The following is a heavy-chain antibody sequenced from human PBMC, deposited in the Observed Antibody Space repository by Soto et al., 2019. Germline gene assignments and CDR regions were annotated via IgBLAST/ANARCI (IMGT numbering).Heavy chain of an antibody. CDR3: AGRFKNYCSGGSCHDY. Sequence: QVQLQQWGAGLLKPSETLSLTCAVYGGSFSGYYWSWIRQPPGKGLEWIGEINHSGSTNYNPSLKSRDTIAVDTSQNQFSMKLSSATAADTALYYCAGRFKNYCSGGSCHDYWGQGTLVTVST. V-gene: IGHV4-34*01. CDR1: GGSFSGYY. J-gene: IGHJ4*02. D-gene: IGHD2-15*01. CDR2: INHSGST.